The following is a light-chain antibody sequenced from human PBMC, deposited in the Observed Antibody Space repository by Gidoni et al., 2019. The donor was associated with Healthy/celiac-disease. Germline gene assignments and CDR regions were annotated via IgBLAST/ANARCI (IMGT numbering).Light chain of an antibody. Sequence: QSALTQPASVSGSPGQSITISCTGTSSDVGGYKYVSWFQQHPGKAPKLMLYDVSNRPSGVSNRFSGSKSGNTASLTISGLQAEDEADYYCSSYSSSSTSEVFGGGTKLTVL. J-gene: IGLJ2*01. V-gene: IGLV2-14*03. CDR2: DVS. CDR3: SSYSSSSTSEV. CDR1: SSDVGGYKY.